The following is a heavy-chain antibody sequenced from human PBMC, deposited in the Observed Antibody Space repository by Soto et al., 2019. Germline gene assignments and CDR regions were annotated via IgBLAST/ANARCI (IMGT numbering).Heavy chain of an antibody. D-gene: IGHD3-3*02. Sequence: EVQLEESGGGLVKPGGSLRLSCSASGFTFRRYDMNWVRQAPGKGLEWVSSISSSSISIHYGDSVKGRFTISRDNGKKEMDLQMNSLRAEDTAFFFCAGTFAVLAYRMDVWGQGTKVNVS. CDR3: AGTFAVLAYRMDV. CDR1: GFTFRRYD. CDR2: ISSSSISI. V-gene: IGHV3-21*01. J-gene: IGHJ6*02.